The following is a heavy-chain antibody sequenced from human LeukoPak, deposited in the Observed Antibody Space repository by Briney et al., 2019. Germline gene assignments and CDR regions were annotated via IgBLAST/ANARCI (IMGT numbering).Heavy chain of an antibody. Sequence: ASVKVSCKASGGTFSSYAISWVRQAPGQGLEWMGGIIPIFGTANYAQKFQGRVTITADEPTSTAYMELSSLRSEDTAVYYCARDKGYNWNYPYFDYWGQGTLVTVSS. CDR1: GGTFSSYA. V-gene: IGHV1-69*01. J-gene: IGHJ4*02. CDR2: IIPIFGTA. D-gene: IGHD1-7*01. CDR3: ARDKGYNWNYPYFDY.